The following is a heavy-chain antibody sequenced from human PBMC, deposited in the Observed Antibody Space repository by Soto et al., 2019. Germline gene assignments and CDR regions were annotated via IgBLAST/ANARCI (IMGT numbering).Heavy chain of an antibody. CDR3: ARDLLVYNWNLFDY. D-gene: IGHD1-7*01. Sequence: PGVSLRLSCAASGFPFSSYAMHWVRQAPGKGLEWVAVISYDGSNKYYADSVKGRFTISRDNSKNTLYLQMNSLRAEDTAVYYCARDLLVYNWNLFDYWGQGTLVTVSS. CDR2: ISYDGSNK. V-gene: IGHV3-30-3*01. CDR1: GFPFSSYA. J-gene: IGHJ4*02.